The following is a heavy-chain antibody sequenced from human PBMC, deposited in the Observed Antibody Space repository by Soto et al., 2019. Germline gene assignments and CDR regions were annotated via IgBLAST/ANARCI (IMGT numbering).Heavy chain of an antibody. V-gene: IGHV1-3*01. J-gene: IGHJ4*02. D-gene: IGHD3-22*01. CDR1: GCTFTSSA. CDR2: INAGNGNT. Sequence: ASVKVSCKAAGCTFTSSAMHWVRQAPGQRLEWMGWINAGNGNTKYSQKFQGRVTITRDTSASTAYMELSSLRSEDTAVYYCARGGRWGYGYDSSGSQAFDYWGQGTLVTVSS. CDR3: ARGGRWGYGYDSSGSQAFDY.